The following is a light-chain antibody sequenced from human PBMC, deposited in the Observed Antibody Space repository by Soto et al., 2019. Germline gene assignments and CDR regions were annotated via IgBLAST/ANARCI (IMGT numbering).Light chain of an antibody. CDR3: QQYNDWPRT. V-gene: IGKV3-15*01. CDR2: GAS. J-gene: IGKJ1*01. Sequence: EIVLTQSPGTLSLSPGERVTLSCRASQSVSSYLAWYQQKPGQAPRLLIYGASTRATGSPDRFSASGSATEFTLTISSLLSEDFAVYYCQQYNDWPRTFGQGTKVDI. CDR1: QSVSSY.